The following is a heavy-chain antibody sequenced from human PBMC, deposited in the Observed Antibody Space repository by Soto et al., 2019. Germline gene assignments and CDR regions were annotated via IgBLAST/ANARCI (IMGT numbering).Heavy chain of an antibody. CDR1: GFTFGRVS. CDR3: ARIRREGIAIAQMDV. Sequence: PGGSLRLSCEASGFTFGRVSMNWVRQVPGKGLEWVASISSGSSDTWYADSVKGRFIISRDNAQNSLFLQMNTLRPEDTAMYYCARIRREGIAIAQMDVWGQGTTVTVSS. CDR2: ISSGSSDT. D-gene: IGHD2-21*01. V-gene: IGHV3-21*01. J-gene: IGHJ6*02.